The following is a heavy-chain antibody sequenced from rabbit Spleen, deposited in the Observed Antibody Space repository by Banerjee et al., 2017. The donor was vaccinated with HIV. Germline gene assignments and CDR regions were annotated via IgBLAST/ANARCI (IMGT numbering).Heavy chain of an antibody. CDR1: GFDFSSNYY. Sequence: QEQLVESGGGLVQPEGSLTLTCKAAGFDFSSNYYMCWVRQAPGKGLEWIACIDSGSSGFTYFASWAKGRFTISKTSSTTVTLQMTSLTAADTATYFCARDSGSSFSSYGMDLWGQGTLVTVS. J-gene: IGHJ6*01. CDR2: IDSGSSGFT. D-gene: IGHD8-1*01. V-gene: IGHV1S45*01. CDR3: ARDSGSSFSSYGMDL.